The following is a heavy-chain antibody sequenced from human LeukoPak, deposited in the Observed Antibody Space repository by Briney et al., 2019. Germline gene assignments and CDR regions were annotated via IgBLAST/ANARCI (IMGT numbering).Heavy chain of an antibody. Sequence: PGGSLRLSCAASGFTFSSYAMSWVRQAPGKGLEWVSAISGSGGSTHYADSVKGRFTISRDNYKNTLYLQMNSLRAEDTAVYYCAKFTRSLVIAPDDYWGQGTLVTVSS. CDR3: AKFTRSLVIAPDDY. CDR1: GFTFSSYA. D-gene: IGHD3-9*01. J-gene: IGHJ4*02. V-gene: IGHV3-23*01. CDR2: ISGSGGST.